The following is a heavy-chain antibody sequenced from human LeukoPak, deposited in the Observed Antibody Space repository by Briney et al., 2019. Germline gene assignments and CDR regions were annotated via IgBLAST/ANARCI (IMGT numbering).Heavy chain of an antibody. CDR3: ARDYGDYDAFDI. D-gene: IGHD4-17*01. J-gene: IGHJ3*02. CDR1: GGSISSYY. V-gene: IGHV4-59*01. CDR2: IYYSGST. Sequence: PSETLSLTCTVSGGSISSYYWSWIRQPPGKGLEWIGYIYYSGSTNCNPSLKSRVTISVDTSKNQFSLKLSSVTAADTAVYYCARDYGDYDAFDIWGQGKSSPSLQ.